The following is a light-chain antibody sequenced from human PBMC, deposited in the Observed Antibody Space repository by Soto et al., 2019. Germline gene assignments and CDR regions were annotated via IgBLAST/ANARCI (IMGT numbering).Light chain of an antibody. J-gene: IGKJ5*01. Sequence: IVLTQSPGTLSLSPGEGATLSFRASQSVSSSYLAWYQQKPGQAPRLVIYDIFTRATGVPTRISGSGSGTEFTLTISSLQSEDFAVYYCQQYNNWPPITFGQGTRLEI. CDR1: QSVSSSY. V-gene: IGKV3D-15*01. CDR2: DIF. CDR3: QQYNNWPPIT.